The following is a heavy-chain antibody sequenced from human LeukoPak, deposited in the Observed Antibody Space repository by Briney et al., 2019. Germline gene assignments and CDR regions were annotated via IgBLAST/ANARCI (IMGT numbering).Heavy chain of an antibody. Sequence: SETLSLTCTVSSGSISSSSYYWGWIRQPPGKGLEWIGSIYYSGSTYYNPSLKSRVTISVDTSKNQFSLKLSSVTAADTAVYYCARAYGDEPYYYYYYMDVWGKGTTVTVSS. D-gene: IGHD4-17*01. CDR3: ARAYGDEPYYYYYYMDV. V-gene: IGHV4-39*07. CDR2: IYYSGST. CDR1: SGSISSSSYY. J-gene: IGHJ6*03.